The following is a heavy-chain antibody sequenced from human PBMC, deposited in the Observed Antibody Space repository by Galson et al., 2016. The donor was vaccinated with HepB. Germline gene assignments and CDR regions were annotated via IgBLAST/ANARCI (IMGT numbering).Heavy chain of an antibody. CDR2: IIPMSDIE. Sequence: SVKVSCKASGGTFNNYDINWVRQAPGQGLEWMGGIIPMSDIERYAQTFRGRVTITADKSTTTAYMEVSSLRFEDTAVYYCARGSHYDDRSGPFAYWGQGTLVTVSS. CDR1: GGTFNNYD. D-gene: IGHD3-22*01. V-gene: IGHV1-69*10. J-gene: IGHJ4*02. CDR3: ARGSHYDDRSGPFAY.